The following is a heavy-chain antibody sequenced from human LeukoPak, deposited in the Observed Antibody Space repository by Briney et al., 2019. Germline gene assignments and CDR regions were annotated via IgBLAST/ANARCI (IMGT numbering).Heavy chain of an antibody. J-gene: IGHJ4*02. CDR1: GFTFRNYW. Sequence: GRSLRLSCAASGFTFRNYWMHWVRQAPGKGLVWVAHINSDGSNTNYADSVKGRFTISRDNAKNTLYLQMNSLRAEDTAVYYCAKSRRSSGYYYLDYWGQGTLVTVSS. D-gene: IGHD3-22*01. V-gene: IGHV3-74*01. CDR3: AKSRRSSGYYYLDY. CDR2: INSDGSNT.